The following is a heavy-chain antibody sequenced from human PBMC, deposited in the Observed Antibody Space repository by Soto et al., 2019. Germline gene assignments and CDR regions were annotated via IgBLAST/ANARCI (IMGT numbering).Heavy chain of an antibody. D-gene: IGHD6-13*01. CDR1: GFTFSSYA. V-gene: IGHV3-23*01. Sequence: GGSLRLSCAASGFTFSSYAMSWVRQAPGKGLEWVSAISGSGGSTYYADSVKGRFTISRDNSKNTLYLQMNSLRAEDTAVYYCAKFPQQSSLYYYYYYMDVWGKGTTVTVSS. J-gene: IGHJ6*03. CDR2: ISGSGGST. CDR3: AKFPQQSSLYYYYYYMDV.